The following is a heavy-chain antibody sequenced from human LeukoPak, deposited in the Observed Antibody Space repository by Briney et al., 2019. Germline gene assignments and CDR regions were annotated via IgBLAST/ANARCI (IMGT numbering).Heavy chain of an antibody. CDR3: AREVRGYYDSSGYSRFFDY. D-gene: IGHD3-22*01. CDR1: GGTFSSYA. V-gene: IGHV1-69*13. CDR2: IIPIFGTA. J-gene: IGHJ4*02. Sequence: SAKVSCKASGGTFSSYAISWVRQAPGQGLEWMGGIIPIFGTANYAQKFQGRVTITADESTSTAYMELSSLRSEDTAVYYCAREVRGYYDSSGYSRFFDYWGQGALVTVSS.